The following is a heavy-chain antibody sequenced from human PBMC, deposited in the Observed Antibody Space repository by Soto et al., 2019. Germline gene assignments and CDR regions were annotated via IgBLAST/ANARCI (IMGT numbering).Heavy chain of an antibody. D-gene: IGHD3-10*01. CDR1: GFTFSSYG. CDR2: ISSDGSNK. J-gene: IGHJ6*02. Sequence: WGSLRLSCAASGFTFSSYGMHWVRQAPGKGLEWVAVISSDGSNKYYADSVKGRFTISRDNSKNRLYLQMNSLRAEDTAVYYCAKDLRRVVRGVTVGMDVGGQGTTVTVSS. V-gene: IGHV3-30*18. CDR3: AKDLRRVVRGVTVGMDV.